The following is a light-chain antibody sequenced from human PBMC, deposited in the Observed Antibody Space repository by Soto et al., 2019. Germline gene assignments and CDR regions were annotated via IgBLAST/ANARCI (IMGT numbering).Light chain of an antibody. V-gene: IGLV1-40*01. Sequence: QSVLTQPPSVSGAPGQTVTISCTGSNSNVGGGYDVHWYQQLPGSAPKLLIYANNNRPSFVPDRFSGSKSGTSASLAITGLQAEDEADYYCQSYDPTLHVVFGGGTELTVL. CDR2: ANN. J-gene: IGLJ2*01. CDR3: QSYDPTLHVV. CDR1: NSNVGGGYD.